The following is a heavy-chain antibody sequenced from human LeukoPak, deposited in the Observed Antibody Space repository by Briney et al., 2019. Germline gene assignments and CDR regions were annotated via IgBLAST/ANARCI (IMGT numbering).Heavy chain of an antibody. V-gene: IGHV3-21*01. CDR3: ARARDSSGYPDACDV. D-gene: IGHD3-22*01. J-gene: IGHJ3*01. CDR1: RFTFSSYS. Sequence: GGSLRLSCAASRFTFSSYSMNWVRQAPGKGLEWVSSITHNGDSIYYAASVKGQFTVSRDNAREALYLQMNSLRVEDTAVYYCARARDSSGYPDACDVWGQGTMVTVSS. CDR2: ITHNGDSI.